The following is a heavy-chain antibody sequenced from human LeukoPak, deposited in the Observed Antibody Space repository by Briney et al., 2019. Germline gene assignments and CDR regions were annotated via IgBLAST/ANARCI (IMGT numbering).Heavy chain of an antibody. V-gene: IGHV3-33*01. D-gene: IGHD6-13*01. CDR2: FWYDGSNK. J-gene: IGHJ3*02. CDR3: ASSPLSSSSGPDAFDI. CDR1: GFPSLSYG. Sequence: GGAPEPPFGAPGFPSLSYGMHRGPQAPGQGRGGGGVFWYDGSNKYYADSVKGRFTISRDNSKNTLYLQMNSLRAEDTAVYYCASSPLSSSSGPDAFDIWGQGTMVTASS.